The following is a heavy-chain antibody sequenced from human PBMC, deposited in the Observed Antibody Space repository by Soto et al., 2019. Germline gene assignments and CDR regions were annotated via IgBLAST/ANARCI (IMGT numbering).Heavy chain of an antibody. Sequence: QPGGSLRLSCAASGFTFSSYAMSWVRQAPGKGLEWVASISGSGGSTYYADSVKGRFTVSRDNSLNTLYMQLNSLRAEDTALYYCANLKTYYFDYWGQGALVTVSS. CDR3: ANLKTYYFDY. J-gene: IGHJ4*02. CDR2: ISGSGGST. CDR1: GFTFSSYA. V-gene: IGHV3-23*01.